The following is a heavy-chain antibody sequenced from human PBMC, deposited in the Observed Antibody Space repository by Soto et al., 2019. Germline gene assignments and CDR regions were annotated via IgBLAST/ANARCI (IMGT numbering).Heavy chain of an antibody. Sequence: PSETLSLTCTVSGGSVSSGSYYWSWIRQPPGKGLEWIGYIYYSGSTNYNPSLKSRVTISVDTSKNQFSLKLSSVTAADTAVYYCARLLSGKKDDEYWGQGTQVTVSS. D-gene: IGHD3-3*02. CDR3: ARLLSGKKDDEY. V-gene: IGHV4-61*01. CDR1: GGSVSSGSYY. J-gene: IGHJ4*02. CDR2: IYYSGST.